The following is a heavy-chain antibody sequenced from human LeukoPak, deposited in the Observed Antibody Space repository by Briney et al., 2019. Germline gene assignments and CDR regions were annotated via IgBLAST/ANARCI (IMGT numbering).Heavy chain of an antibody. CDR1: GFTFNDYG. D-gene: IGHD2-8*01. J-gene: IGHJ4*02. CDR2: INWNGGST. Sequence: GGSLRLSCSAFGFTFNDYGMSWVRQAPGKGLEWVSGINWNGGSTTYADSVKGRFTISRDNAENSLYLQMNSLRAEDTALYYCARAAGYCTNAVCWTGFDYWGQGTLVTVSS. CDR3: ARAAGYCTNAVCWTGFDY. V-gene: IGHV3-20*04.